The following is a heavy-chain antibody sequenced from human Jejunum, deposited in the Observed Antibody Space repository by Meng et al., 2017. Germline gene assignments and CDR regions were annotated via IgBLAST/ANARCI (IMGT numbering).Heavy chain of an antibody. J-gene: IGHJ4*02. CDR2: IGSNGRDT. CDR1: GFIFSTYD. CDR3: ATEYRISETFDY. V-gene: IGHV3-33*01. Sequence: HVQLVESGGGFVQPGRSLRLSCAASGFIFSTYDMHWVRHAPGKGLEWVAFIGSNGRDTFYADSVKGRFTISRDNSKNTLYLQMNSLRAEDTAIYYCATEYRISETFDYWGQGTLVTVSS. D-gene: IGHD6-6*01.